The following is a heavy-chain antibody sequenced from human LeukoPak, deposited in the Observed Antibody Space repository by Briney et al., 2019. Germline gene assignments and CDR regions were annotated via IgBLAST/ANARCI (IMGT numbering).Heavy chain of an antibody. D-gene: IGHD2-2*03. Sequence: GGSLRLSCAASGFTFSSYGMHWVRQAPGKGLEWVAVISYDGSNKYYADSVKGRFTISRDNSKNTLYLQMNSLRAEDTAVYYCAKDMDIVVLPGATFDYWGQGTLVTVSS. V-gene: IGHV3-30*18. CDR1: GFTFSSYG. CDR2: ISYDGSNK. CDR3: AKDMDIVVLPGATFDY. J-gene: IGHJ4*02.